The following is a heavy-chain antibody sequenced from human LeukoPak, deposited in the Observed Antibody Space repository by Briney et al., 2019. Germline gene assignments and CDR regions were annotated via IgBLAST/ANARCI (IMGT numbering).Heavy chain of an antibody. CDR1: GGSISSYY. Sequence: SETLSLTCTVSGGSISSYYWSWIRQPAGKGLEWIGRIYTSGSTNYIPSLKSRVTMSVDTSKNQFSLKLSSVTAADTAVYYCARDGVVVPAAPYYYYYYYMDVWGKGTTVTVSS. CDR3: ARDGVVVPAAPYYYYYYYMDV. V-gene: IGHV4-4*07. D-gene: IGHD2-2*01. CDR2: IYTSGST. J-gene: IGHJ6*03.